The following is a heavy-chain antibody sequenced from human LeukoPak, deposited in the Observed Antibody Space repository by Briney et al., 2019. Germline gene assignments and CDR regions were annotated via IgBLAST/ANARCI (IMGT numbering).Heavy chain of an antibody. CDR3: ARTQWLAPPPDS. D-gene: IGHD6-19*01. J-gene: IGHJ4*02. CDR2: INTDGTVT. CDR1: GDSFSKYW. Sequence: PGGSLRLSCAASGDSFSKYWMLWVRQAPGKGLESVSRINTDGTVTTYADSVKGRFTVSRDNDDNTMFLRMKRVEDTAMYVYYCARTQWLAPPPDSWGQGTPVTVSS. V-gene: IGHV3-74*01.